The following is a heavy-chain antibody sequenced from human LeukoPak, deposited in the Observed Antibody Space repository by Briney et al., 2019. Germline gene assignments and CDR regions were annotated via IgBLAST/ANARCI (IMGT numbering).Heavy chain of an antibody. Sequence: GGSLRLSCAASGFTFSSYGMHWVRQAPGKGLEWVAVIWYDGSNKYYADSVKGRFTISRDNSKNTLYLQMNSLRAEDTAVYYCARETYYYGSGSYILGGYLDYWGQGTLVTVSS. V-gene: IGHV3-33*01. CDR1: GFTFSSYG. CDR3: ARETYYYGSGSYILGGYLDY. J-gene: IGHJ4*02. CDR2: IWYDGSNK. D-gene: IGHD3-10*01.